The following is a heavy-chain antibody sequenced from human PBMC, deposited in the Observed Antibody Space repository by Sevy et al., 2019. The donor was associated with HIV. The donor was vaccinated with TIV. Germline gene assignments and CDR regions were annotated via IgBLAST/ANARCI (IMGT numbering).Heavy chain of an antibody. V-gene: IGHV4-39*01. D-gene: IGHD1-20*01. J-gene: IGHJ4*02. CDR2: FHYRGNT. Sequence: SETLSLTCTVSGGSITTTSYFWGWVRQPPGKGLDWIGSFHYRGNTYYNPSLKGRVSISVDTSQNQFSLRLPSVTAADPAVYSCARHAYNPPNPDYWGQGTLVTVSS. CDR1: GGSITTTSYF. CDR3: ARHAYNPPNPDY.